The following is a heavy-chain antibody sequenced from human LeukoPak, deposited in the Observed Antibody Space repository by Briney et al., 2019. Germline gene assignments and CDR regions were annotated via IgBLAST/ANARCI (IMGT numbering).Heavy chain of an antibody. J-gene: IGHJ1*01. V-gene: IGHV3-23*01. CDR2: IVGSGGST. D-gene: IGHD6-13*01. CDR1: GFSFSSYA. Sequence: GGSLRLSCAASGFSFSSYAMSWVRQAPGKGLEWVSGIVGSGGSTYYADSVKGRFTISRDNSKNTLYLQMNSLRAEDTAVYYCANIASSSWCEHFQHWGQGTLVTVSS. CDR3: ANIASSSWCEHFQH.